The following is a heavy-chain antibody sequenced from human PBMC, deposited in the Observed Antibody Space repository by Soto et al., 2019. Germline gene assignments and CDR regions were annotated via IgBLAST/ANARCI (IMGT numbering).Heavy chain of an antibody. CDR1: GFPFSRYE. Sequence: GGSLRLSCAASGFPFSRYEMNWVRQAPGKGLEWISYISESGTSMYYADAVKGRFAISRDNAQNSLYLQMNSLRIEDTAVYYCARDQEVHDSRGHKIRAMDVWGQGTTVTVSS. CDR3: ARDQEVHDSRGHKIRAMDV. CDR2: ISESGTSM. D-gene: IGHD6-19*01. J-gene: IGHJ6*02. V-gene: IGHV3-48*03.